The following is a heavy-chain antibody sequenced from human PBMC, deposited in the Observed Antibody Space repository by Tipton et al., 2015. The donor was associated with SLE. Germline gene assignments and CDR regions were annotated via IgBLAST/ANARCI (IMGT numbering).Heavy chain of an antibody. CDR1: GDSFSGYA. CDR2: ITHSGST. J-gene: IGHJ6*03. Sequence: TLSLTCAVYGDSFSGYAWTWIRQPPGKGLEWIGEITHSGSTNYNPSLGSRLTMPVDTSKNQFSLRLSSVTAADTAVYYCARKSQTHLVDYYYYHMDVWGKGTTVTVSS. V-gene: IGHV4-34*01. CDR3: ARKSQTHLVDYYYYHMDV.